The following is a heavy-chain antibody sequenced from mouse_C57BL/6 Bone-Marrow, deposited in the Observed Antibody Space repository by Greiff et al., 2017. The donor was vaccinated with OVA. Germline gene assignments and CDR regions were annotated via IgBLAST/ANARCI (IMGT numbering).Heavy chain of an antibody. CDR2: INPYNGGT. V-gene: IGHV1-19*01. J-gene: IGHJ3*01. Sequence: EVQLQQSGPVLVKPGASVKMSCKASGYTFTDYYMNWVKQSHGKSLEWIGVINPYNGGTSYNQKFKGKATLTVDKSSSTAYMELNSLTSEDSAVYYCARECGGSWFAYWGQGTLVTVSA. CDR3: ARECGGSWFAY. CDR1: GYTFTDYY.